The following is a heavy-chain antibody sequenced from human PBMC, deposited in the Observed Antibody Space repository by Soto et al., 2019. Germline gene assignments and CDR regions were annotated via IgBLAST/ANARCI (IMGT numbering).Heavy chain of an antibody. Sequence: SETLSLTCVVSGGSFSTYYNNWIRQSPGKGLEWIGEINHSGSNNYSPSLKSRVTMSLDTSKNQFSLKLTSVTAADTAVYYCARGGSNDWQVAFDIWGQGTMVTVSS. CDR1: GGSFSTYY. CDR2: INHSGSN. J-gene: IGHJ3*02. CDR3: ARGGSNDWQVAFDI. V-gene: IGHV4-34*01. D-gene: IGHD3-9*01.